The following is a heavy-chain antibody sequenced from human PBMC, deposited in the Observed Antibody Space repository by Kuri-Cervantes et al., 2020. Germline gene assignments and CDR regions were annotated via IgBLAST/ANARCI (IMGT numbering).Heavy chain of an antibody. D-gene: IGHD3-10*01. V-gene: IGHV4-38-2*02. CDR1: GYSISSVYY. J-gene: IGHJ4*02. CDR3: ARTHYYGSGSYTQRDY. CDR2: IYHSGST. Sequence: SETLSLTCTVSGYSISSVYYWGWIRQPPGKGLEWIGSIYHSGSTYYNPSLKSRVTISVDTSKNQFSLKLSSVTAADTAVYYCARTHYYGSGSYTQRDYWGQGTLVTVSS.